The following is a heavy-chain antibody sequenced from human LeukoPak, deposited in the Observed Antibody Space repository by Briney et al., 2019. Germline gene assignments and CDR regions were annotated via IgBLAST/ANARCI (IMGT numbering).Heavy chain of an antibody. D-gene: IGHD4-17*01. J-gene: IGHJ4*02. V-gene: IGHV3-21*01. CDR2: ISSSSSYI. CDR3: ALGDYGAPFDY. CDR1: GFTFSSYS. Sequence: GGSLRLSCAASGFTFSSYSMNRVRQAPGKGLEWVSSISSSSSYIYYADSVKGRFTISRDNAKNSLYLQMNSLRAEDTAVYYCALGDYGAPFDYWGQGTLVTVSS.